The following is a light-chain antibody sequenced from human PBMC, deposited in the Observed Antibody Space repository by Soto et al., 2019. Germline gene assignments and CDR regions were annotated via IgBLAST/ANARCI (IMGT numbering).Light chain of an antibody. V-gene: IGKV3-15*01. J-gene: IGKJ4*01. CDR1: QSISTK. CDR3: QHYNNWPLT. Sequence: EIVMTQSPATLSVSPGERATLFCRASQSISTKLAWYKQKPGQAPRLLIYGASTRATGIPARFSGSGSGTEFTLTISSLQSEDFAVYYCQHYNNWPLTFGGGTKVDIK. CDR2: GAS.